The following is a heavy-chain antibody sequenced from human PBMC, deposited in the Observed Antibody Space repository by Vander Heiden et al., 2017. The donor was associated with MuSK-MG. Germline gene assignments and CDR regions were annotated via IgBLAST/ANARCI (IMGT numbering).Heavy chain of an antibody. CDR2: IYHSGST. CDR1: GYSISSGYY. Sequence: QVQLQDSGPGLVKPSEPLSLTCTVSGYSISSGYYWGWIRQPPRKGLEWIGSIYHSGSTYYNPTLKSRVTISVDTSKNQFSLKLSSVTAADTAVYYCASSGYYPYYFDYWGQGTLVTVSS. CDR3: ASSGYYPYYFDY. D-gene: IGHD3-22*01. V-gene: IGHV4-38-2*02. J-gene: IGHJ4*02.